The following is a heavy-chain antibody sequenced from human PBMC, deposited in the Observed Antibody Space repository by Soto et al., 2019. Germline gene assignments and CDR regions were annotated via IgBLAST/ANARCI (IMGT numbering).Heavy chain of an antibody. D-gene: IGHD5-18*01. V-gene: IGHV3-11*01. J-gene: IGHJ6*02. Sequence: LRLSCAASGFTFSDYYMSWIRQAPGKGLEWVSYISSSGSTIYYADSVKGRFTISRDNAKNSLYLQMNSLRAEDTAVYYCASGYSYANYGVDVWGQGTTVTVSS. CDR3: ASGYSYANYGVDV. CDR2: ISSSGSTI. CDR1: GFTFSDYY.